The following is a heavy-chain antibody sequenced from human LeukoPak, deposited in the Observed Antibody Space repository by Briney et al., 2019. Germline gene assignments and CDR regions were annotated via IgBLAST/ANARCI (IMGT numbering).Heavy chain of an antibody. CDR1: GGSISSYY. Sequence: PSETLSLTCTVSGGSISSYYWSWIRQPPGKGLEWIGYIYYSGSTNYNPSLKSRVTISVDTSKNQFSLKLSSVTAADTAVYYCARHRQYRGSSKLVLDPWGQGTLVTVSS. V-gene: IGHV4-59*08. D-gene: IGHD1-26*01. CDR3: ARHRQYRGSSKLVLDP. J-gene: IGHJ5*02. CDR2: IYYSGST.